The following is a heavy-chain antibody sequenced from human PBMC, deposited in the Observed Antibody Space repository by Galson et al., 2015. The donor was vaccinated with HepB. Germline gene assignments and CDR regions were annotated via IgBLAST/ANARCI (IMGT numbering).Heavy chain of an antibody. CDR3: ARDATPITDSIWGSFFF. J-gene: IGHJ4*02. D-gene: IGHD3-16*01. CDR2: IIPIFGTA. Sequence: SVKVSCKASGGTFSTFAISWVRQAPGQRLEYMGGIIPIFGTANYAQKFQGRVTITADESTSTTYMELSSLRSEDTAVYYCARDATPITDSIWGSFFFWGQGTLVTVSS. V-gene: IGHV1-69*13. CDR1: GGTFSTFA.